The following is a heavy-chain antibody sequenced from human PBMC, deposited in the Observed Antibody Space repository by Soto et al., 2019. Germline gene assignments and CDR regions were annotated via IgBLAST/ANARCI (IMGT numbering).Heavy chain of an antibody. CDR2: LIPYNGDR. CDR1: GYTFTSYG. V-gene: IGHV1-18*01. D-gene: IGHD5-12*01. Sequence: QVQLVQSGVEVKKPGASVKVSCKASGYTFTSYGISWVRQAPGQGLERMGLLIPYNGDRIYAQKFQGRVILTTDTATNTAYMELGSLRSDDTAVYYCVRDASSGYRGWWDPWGQGTLVTVSS. J-gene: IGHJ5*02. CDR3: VRDASSGYRGWWDP.